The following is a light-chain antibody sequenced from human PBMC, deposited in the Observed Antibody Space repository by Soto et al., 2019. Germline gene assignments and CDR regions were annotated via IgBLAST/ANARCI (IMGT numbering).Light chain of an antibody. J-gene: IGLJ2*01. CDR3: AAWDGGLNGVL. V-gene: IGLV1-44*01. CDR1: SSNIGTNT. CDR2: TDH. Sequence: QSVLTQPPSASGTPGQRVTISCSGGSSNIGTNTVNWYKQVPGTAPTLLIYTDHQRPARVPDRFSGSRSGTSASLAISGLQSEDEADYYCAAWDGGLNGVLFGGGTKVTVL.